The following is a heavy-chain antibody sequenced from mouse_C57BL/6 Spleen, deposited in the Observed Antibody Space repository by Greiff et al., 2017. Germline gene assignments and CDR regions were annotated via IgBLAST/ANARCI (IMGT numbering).Heavy chain of an antibody. CDR2: INPNNGGT. CDR3: ARFYYYGSSYLFAY. D-gene: IGHD1-1*01. J-gene: IGHJ3*01. CDR1: GYTFTDYN. V-gene: IGHV1-22*01. Sequence: VHVKQSGPELVKPGASVKMSCKASGYTFTDYNMHWVKQSHGKSLEWIGYINPNNGGTSYNQKFQGKATLTVNKSSSTAYMELRSLTSEDSAVYYCARFYYYGSSYLFAYWGQGTLVTVSA.